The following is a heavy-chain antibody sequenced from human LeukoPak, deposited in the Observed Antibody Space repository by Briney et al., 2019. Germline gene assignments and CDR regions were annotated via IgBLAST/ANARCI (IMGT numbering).Heavy chain of an antibody. D-gene: IGHD2-2*01. CDR3: ARGLAIGNCSSPSCYQAYYYGMDV. V-gene: IGHV1-2*02. J-gene: IGHJ6*02. CDR2: INPNSGGT. Sequence: ASVRVSCKASGYTFTGYYMHRVRQAPGQGLEWMGWINPNSGGTNYAQKFQGRVTMTRDTSISTAYMELSRLRSDDTAVYYCARGLAIGNCSSPSCYQAYYYGMDVWGQGTTVTVSS. CDR1: GYTFTGYY.